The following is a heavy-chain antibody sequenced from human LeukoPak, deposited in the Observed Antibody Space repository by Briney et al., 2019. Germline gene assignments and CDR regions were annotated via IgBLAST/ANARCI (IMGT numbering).Heavy chain of an antibody. CDR3: ARGILVTVYAAFDY. J-gene: IGHJ4*02. V-gene: IGHV4-34*01. CDR1: GGSFSGYY. CDR2: IIHSGRT. Sequence: SETLSLTCGVYGGSFSGYYWTWIRQSPGMGLEWIGEIIHSGRTNYNPSLTSRVSISVDTSKNQFSLELSSVTAADTAVYYCARGILVTVYAAFDYWGQGALVTVSS. D-gene: IGHD2/OR15-2a*01.